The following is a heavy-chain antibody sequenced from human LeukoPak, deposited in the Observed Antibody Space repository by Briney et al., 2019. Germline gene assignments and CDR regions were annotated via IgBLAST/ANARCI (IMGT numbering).Heavy chain of an antibody. J-gene: IGHJ6*02. D-gene: IGHD3-10*01. CDR2: IWYDGSNK. CDR1: GFTFSSYG. CDR3: ARDTRSLGSGTYYLFYYGMDV. Sequence: PGGSLRLSCAASGFTFSSYGMHWVRQAPGKGLEWVAVIWYDGSNKYYADSVKGRFTISRDNSKSTLYLQMNSLRAEDTAVYYCARDTRSLGSGTYYLFYYGMDVWGQGTTVTVSS. V-gene: IGHV3-33*01.